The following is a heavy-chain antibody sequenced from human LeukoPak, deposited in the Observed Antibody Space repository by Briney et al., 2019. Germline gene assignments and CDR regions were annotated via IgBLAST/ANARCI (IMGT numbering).Heavy chain of an antibody. CDR1: GGSISSGGYY. J-gene: IGHJ5*02. Sequence: PSQTLSLTCTVSGGSISSGGYYWSWIRQHPGKGLEWIGYIYYSGSTYYNPSLRSRVTISVDTSKNQFSLKLSSVTAADTAVYYCARESRYCYGYWFDPWGQGTLVTVSS. V-gene: IGHV4-31*03. CDR2: IYYSGST. CDR3: ARESRYCYGYWFDP. D-gene: IGHD5-18*01.